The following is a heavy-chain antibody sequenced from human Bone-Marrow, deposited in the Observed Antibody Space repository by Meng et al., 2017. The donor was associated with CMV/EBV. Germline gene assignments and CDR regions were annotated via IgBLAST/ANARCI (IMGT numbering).Heavy chain of an antibody. CDR1: GFTFSSYA. Sequence: GGSLRLSCAASGFTFSSYAMSWVRQAPGKGLEWVSVIYSGGSSTYYADSVKGRFTISRDNSKNTLYLQMNSLRAEDTAVYYCARGTNDFWSGYWGPWGQGTLVTVSS. J-gene: IGHJ5*02. D-gene: IGHD3-3*01. CDR2: IYSGGSST. V-gene: IGHV3-23*03. CDR3: ARGTNDFWSGYWGP.